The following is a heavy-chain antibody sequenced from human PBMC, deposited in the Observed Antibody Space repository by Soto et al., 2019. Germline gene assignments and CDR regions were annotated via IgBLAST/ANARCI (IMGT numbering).Heavy chain of an antibody. CDR2: IYYSGNT. Sequence: SETLSLTCPVSGGSISIGYYYWSCIRQPPGKGLEWIGNIYYSGNTYYNPSLKSRVTISVDTSKNQFSLKLSSVTAADTAVYYCARITIFGVVYYWGQGTLVTVSS. V-gene: IGHV4-30-4*01. J-gene: IGHJ4*02. CDR3: ARITIFGVVYY. CDR1: GGSISIGYYY. D-gene: IGHD3-3*01.